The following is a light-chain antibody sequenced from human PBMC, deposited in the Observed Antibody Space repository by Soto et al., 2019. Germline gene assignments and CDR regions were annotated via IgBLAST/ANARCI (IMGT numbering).Light chain of an antibody. Sequence: EIVLTQSPATLSAFPGDRVTLSCRASQALNTRLAWYQHKPGQAPRLLIYGASSRATGIPDRFSGSGSGTDFTLTISRLEPEDFAVYYCQQYGSSPPLTFGGGTKVDIK. CDR2: GAS. CDR1: QALNTR. V-gene: IGKV3-20*01. CDR3: QQYGSSPPLT. J-gene: IGKJ4*01.